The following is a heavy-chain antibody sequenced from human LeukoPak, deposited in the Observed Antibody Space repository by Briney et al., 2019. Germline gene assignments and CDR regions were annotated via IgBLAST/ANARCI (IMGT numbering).Heavy chain of an antibody. CDR2: ISGSSNDK. CDR1: GFTFSRYS. Sequence: GGSLRLSCLASGFTFSRYSMKWVRQAPGKGLEWVSSISGSSNDKHYIDSVKGRFTISRDNAKNSLFLQMNSLRAEDTAVYYCASLTTVNTVWGQGTLVTVSS. J-gene: IGHJ4*02. CDR3: ASLTTVNTV. V-gene: IGHV3-21*01. D-gene: IGHD4-17*01.